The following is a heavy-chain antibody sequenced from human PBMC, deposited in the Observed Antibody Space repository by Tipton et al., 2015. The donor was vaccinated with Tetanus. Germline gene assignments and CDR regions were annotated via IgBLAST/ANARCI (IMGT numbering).Heavy chain of an antibody. CDR3: GRVPVDDGAKGGNIDY. Sequence: TLSLTCTVSGGSISSYYWSWIRQPPGKGLEWIGYIYYSGSTNYNPSLKSRVTTSVDTSKNQFSLKLSSVTAADTAVYYCGRVPVDDGAKGGNIDYWGQGTLVTVSS. V-gene: IGHV4-59*12. D-gene: IGHD4-23*01. CDR1: GGSISSYY. J-gene: IGHJ4*02. CDR2: IYYSGST.